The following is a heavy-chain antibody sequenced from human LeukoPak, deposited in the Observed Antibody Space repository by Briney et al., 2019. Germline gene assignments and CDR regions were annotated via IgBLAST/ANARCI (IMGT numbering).Heavy chain of an antibody. Sequence: GESLKISCKGSGYSFTSYWCGWVRQMPGKGLGWMGIVYPGDSDTSYSPSFQGQVTISADKSISTADLQWSSLKASDTAMYYCASLAVAGTDFDYWGQGTLVTVSS. CDR3: ASLAVAGTDFDY. CDR2: VYPGDSDT. J-gene: IGHJ4*02. V-gene: IGHV5-51*01. D-gene: IGHD6-19*01. CDR1: GYSFTSYW.